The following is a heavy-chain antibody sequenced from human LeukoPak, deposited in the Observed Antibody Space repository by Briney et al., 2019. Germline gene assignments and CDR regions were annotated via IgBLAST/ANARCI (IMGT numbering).Heavy chain of an antibody. CDR1: GYTFSSYS. CDR2: FIVRSNYI. V-gene: IGHV3-21*01. J-gene: IGHJ4*02. CDR3: VRLRRNSDTSGFYYYYDF. D-gene: IGHD3-22*01. Sequence: GGSLRLSCLASGYTFSSYSLTGVRRPPGKGLGGFSSFIVRSNYIYYADSVRGRFRISRDDARDSLFLEMNSLRAEDTAVYYCVRLRRNSDTSGFYYYYDFWGQGTLVTVSS.